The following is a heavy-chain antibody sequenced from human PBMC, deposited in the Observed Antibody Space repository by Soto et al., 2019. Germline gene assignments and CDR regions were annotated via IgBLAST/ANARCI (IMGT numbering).Heavy chain of an antibody. CDR1: GFTFRTYD. Sequence: EVQLVESGGGLVQPGGSLRLSCEASGFTFRTYDMHWVRQGTGKGLEWVSGISAAGDPDYADSVEDRFTISRETAQNSFFLQMNSLRVGDTAGYYCARTDGDFYGMDVWGQGTTVIVSS. CDR3: ARTDGDFYGMDV. V-gene: IGHV3-13*05. J-gene: IGHJ6*02. CDR2: ISAAGDP.